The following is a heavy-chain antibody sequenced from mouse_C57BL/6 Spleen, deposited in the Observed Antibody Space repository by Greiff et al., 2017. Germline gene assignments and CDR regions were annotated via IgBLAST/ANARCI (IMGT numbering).Heavy chain of an antibody. Sequence: VQLQQSGPGMVKPSQSLSLTCTVTGYSITSGYDWHWIRHFPGNKLEWMGYISYSGSTNYNPSLKSRISITHDTSKNHFFLKLNSVTTEDTATYYCARGGTIRFAYWGQGTLVTVSA. CDR3: ARGGTIRFAY. J-gene: IGHJ3*01. V-gene: IGHV3-1*01. CDR2: ISYSGST. CDR1: GYSITSGYD. D-gene: IGHD1-1*02.